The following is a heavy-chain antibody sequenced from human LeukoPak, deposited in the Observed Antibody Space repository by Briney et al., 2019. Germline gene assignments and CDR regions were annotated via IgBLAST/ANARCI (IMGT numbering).Heavy chain of an antibody. CDR2: ISGSGGST. CDR1: GFTFSSYA. Sequence: GGSLRLSCAASGFTFSSYAMSWVRQAPGKGLEWVSAISGSGGSTYYADSVKGRFTISRDNSKNTLYLQMNSLRAEDAAVYYCAKLGEMATITYFDYWGQGTLVTVSS. D-gene: IGHD5-24*01. V-gene: IGHV3-23*01. J-gene: IGHJ4*02. CDR3: AKLGEMATITYFDY.